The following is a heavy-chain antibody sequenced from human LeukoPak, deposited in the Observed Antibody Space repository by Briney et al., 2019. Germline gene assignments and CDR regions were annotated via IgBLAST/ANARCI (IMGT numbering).Heavy chain of an antibody. Sequence: PSETLSLTCTVSGGSISSSSYYWGWIRQPPGKGLEWIGSIYYSGSTYYNPSLKSRVTISVDTSKNQFSLKLSSVTAADTAVYYCARRRSRGITMVRGVYADNWFDPWGQGTLVTVSS. CDR2: IYYSGST. V-gene: IGHV4-39*07. D-gene: IGHD3-10*01. J-gene: IGHJ5*02. CDR1: GGSISSSSYY. CDR3: ARRRSRGITMVRGVYADNWFDP.